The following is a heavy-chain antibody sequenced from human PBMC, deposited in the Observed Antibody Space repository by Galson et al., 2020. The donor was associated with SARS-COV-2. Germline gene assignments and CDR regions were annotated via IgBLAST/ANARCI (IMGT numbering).Heavy chain of an antibody. D-gene: IGHD1-26*01. CDR3: VLLGTRFLGESHLDS. Sequence: GESLKISCLASGFTFSNYAMFWVRQAPGKGLEYVSVIKSRGGDTYYAESVKGRFVISRDNSRDTLFLQMNTLRSEDTAVYYCVLLGTRFLGESHLDSWGQGTRVTVSS. CDR1: GFTFSNYA. V-gene: IGHV3-64D*06. CDR2: IKSRGGDT. J-gene: IGHJ4*02.